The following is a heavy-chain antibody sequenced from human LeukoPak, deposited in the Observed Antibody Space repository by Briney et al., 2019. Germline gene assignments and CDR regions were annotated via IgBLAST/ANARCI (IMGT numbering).Heavy chain of an antibody. D-gene: IGHD3-16*02. Sequence: GGSLRLSCADSGFTFSSYWMSWVRQAAGRGLEWVANIKQEGSEKDYVGSMKDRFTISRDNAKKSLYLQMNSLRDKDTAVYYCARDLVHNYDYVWGSYRTDIFDYWGQATLVTVSS. CDR3: ARDLVHNYDYVWGSYRTDIFDY. V-gene: IGHV3-7*03. CDR1: GFTFSSYW. CDR2: IKQEGSEK. J-gene: IGHJ4*02.